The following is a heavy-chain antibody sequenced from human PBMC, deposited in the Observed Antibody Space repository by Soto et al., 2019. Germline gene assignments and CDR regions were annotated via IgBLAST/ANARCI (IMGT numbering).Heavy chain of an antibody. CDR2: IYYNGNT. J-gene: IGHJ4*02. CDR1: GDSITSGTYY. Sequence: QLQLQQSGPRLVKPSETLSLTCTVSGDSITSGTYYWAWIRQPPGKGLEWIASIYYNGNTVYNPSLSSRVTISADTAKNQFSLNLTSVTAADTAVYYYARSYSSLEWLRLWYFDYWGLGSLVSVSS. CDR3: ARSYSSLEWLRLWYFDY. D-gene: IGHD5-12*01. V-gene: IGHV4-39*01.